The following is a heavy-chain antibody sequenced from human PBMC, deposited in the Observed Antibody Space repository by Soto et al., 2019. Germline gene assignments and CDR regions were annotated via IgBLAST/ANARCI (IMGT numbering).Heavy chain of an antibody. J-gene: IGHJ6*02. Sequence: GGSLRLSCAASGFTFSSYAMSWVRQAPGKGLEWVSAISGSGGSTYYADSVKGRFTISRDNSKNTLYRQMNSLRAEDTAVYYCAKEWVDFWSGYYHYYYYGMDVWGQGTTVTVSS. CDR2: ISGSGGST. D-gene: IGHD3-3*01. V-gene: IGHV3-23*01. CDR1: GFTFSSYA. CDR3: AKEWVDFWSGYYHYYYYGMDV.